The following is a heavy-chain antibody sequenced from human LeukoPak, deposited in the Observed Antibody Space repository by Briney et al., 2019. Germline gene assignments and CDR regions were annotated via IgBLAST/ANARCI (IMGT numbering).Heavy chain of an antibody. CDR1: GFTFSNAW. CDR3: TTDGGGVTSNDY. J-gene: IGHJ4*02. V-gene: IGHV3-15*01. D-gene: IGHD2-21*02. CDR2: IKSKTDGGTT. Sequence: GGSLRLSWAASGFTFSNAWMSWVRQAPGKVLEWVGRIKSKTDGGTTDYAAAVKGRFTISRDDSKNTLYLQMNSLKTEDTAVYYCTTDGGGVTSNDYWGQGTLVTVSS.